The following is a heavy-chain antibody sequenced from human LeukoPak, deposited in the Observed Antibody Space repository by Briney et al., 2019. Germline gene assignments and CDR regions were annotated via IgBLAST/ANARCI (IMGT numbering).Heavy chain of an antibody. Sequence: ASVKVSCKASGYTFTNYGISWVRQAPGQGLEWMGWISGYNGNTNYAQKLQGRVTMTTDTSTSTGYMELRSLRSDDTAVYYCARDQLLYYYYGMDVWGQGTTVTVSS. V-gene: IGHV1-18*01. CDR2: ISGYNGNT. CDR3: ARDQLLYYYYGMDV. CDR1: GYTFTNYG. J-gene: IGHJ6*02. D-gene: IGHD2/OR15-2a*01.